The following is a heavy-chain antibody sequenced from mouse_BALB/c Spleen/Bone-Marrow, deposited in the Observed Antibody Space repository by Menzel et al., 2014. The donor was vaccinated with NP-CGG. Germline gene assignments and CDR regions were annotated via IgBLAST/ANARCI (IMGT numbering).Heavy chain of an antibody. J-gene: IGHJ4*01. CDR3: AIHEEAMDD. V-gene: IGHV1-63*02. CDR1: GYTFTNYW. Sequence: QVQLKESGAELVRPGTSVKMSCKAAGYTFTNYWIGWVKQRPGHGLEWIGDIYPGAVYTNYNEKFKGKATLTADTSSSTAYMQLSSLTAEDSAIYYCAIHEEAMDDWGQGTSVTVSS. CDR2: IYPGAVYT.